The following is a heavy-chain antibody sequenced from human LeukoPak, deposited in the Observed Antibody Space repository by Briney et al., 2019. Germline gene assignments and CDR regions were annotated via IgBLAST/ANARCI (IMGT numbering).Heavy chain of an antibody. CDR1: GFTFSGFW. Sequence: PGGSLRLSCAASGFTFSGFWMHWVRQAPGEGLVWVSRINSDGSSTTYADSVKGRFTISRDNAKNTLYLELNSLRAEDTALYYCARVRTVTGIGGYDYWGQGTLVTVSS. V-gene: IGHV3-74*01. CDR3: ARVRTVTGIGGYDY. J-gene: IGHJ4*02. CDR2: INSDGSST. D-gene: IGHD2-21*02.